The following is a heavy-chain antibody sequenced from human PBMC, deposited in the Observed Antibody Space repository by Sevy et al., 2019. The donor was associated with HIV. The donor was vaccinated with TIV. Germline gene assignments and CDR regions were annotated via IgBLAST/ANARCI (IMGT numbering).Heavy chain of an antibody. CDR2: IYYSGST. D-gene: IGHD3-22*01. CDR1: GGSISSSSNY. Sequence: SETLSLTCTVSGGSISSSSNYWGWIRQPPGKGLEWIGRIYYSGSTYYNPSLKSRVTISGDTSKNQFSLKLSTVTAADTYVYYCAGLNRGSGYFYFDYWGQGTLVTVSS. CDR3: AGLNRGSGYFYFDY. J-gene: IGHJ4*02. V-gene: IGHV4-39*01.